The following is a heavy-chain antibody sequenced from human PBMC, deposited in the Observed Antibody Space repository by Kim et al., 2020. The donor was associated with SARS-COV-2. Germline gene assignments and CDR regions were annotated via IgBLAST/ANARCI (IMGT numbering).Heavy chain of an antibody. CDR3: ARDTCDTTSCYPDY. D-gene: IGHD2-2*01. V-gene: IGHV6-1*01. J-gene: IGHJ4*02. Sequence: AVSVKSRITINPDTSKNQFSLQLNSVTPEDTAVYYCARDTCDTTSCYPDYWGQGTLVTVSS.